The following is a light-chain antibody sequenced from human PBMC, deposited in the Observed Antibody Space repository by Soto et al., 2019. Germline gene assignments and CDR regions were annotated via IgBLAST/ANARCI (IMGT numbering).Light chain of an antibody. CDR2: VAS. V-gene: IGKV3-15*01. CDR1: QAISYN. J-gene: IGKJ2*01. CDR3: QQYNDWPPTYP. Sequence: TIMTQSPGTLSVSPGERATISCSASQAISYNFSWYQHFPCQAPRLLIHVASTRTNGVPARFSGSGSGTDFTLTITSVQSEDFATYSCQQYNDWPPTYPFGRGTKLEI.